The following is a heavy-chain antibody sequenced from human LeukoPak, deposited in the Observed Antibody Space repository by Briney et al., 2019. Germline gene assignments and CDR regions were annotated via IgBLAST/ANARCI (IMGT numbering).Heavy chain of an antibody. V-gene: IGHV1-69*13. CDR2: IIPIFGTA. CDR1: GGTFSSYA. J-gene: IGHJ6*02. Sequence: ASVKVSCKASGGTFSSYAISWVRQAPGQGLEWMGGIIPIFGTANYAQKFQGRVTITADESTSTAYMELSSLRSEDTAVYYCARDLRVDTPYYYGMDVWGQGTTVTVSS. CDR3: ARDLRVDTPYYYGMDV. D-gene: IGHD5-18*01.